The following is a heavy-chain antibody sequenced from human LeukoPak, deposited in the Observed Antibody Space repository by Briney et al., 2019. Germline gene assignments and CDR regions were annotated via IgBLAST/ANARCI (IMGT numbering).Heavy chain of an antibody. Sequence: GASVKVSCKASGYTFTYCSLYWLQQAPGQGLERMRWITLYNGNTNYAKKFQGRVTMTRDTSTSTVYMELSSLRSEDTAVYYCARASHAAAGTGPIDYWGQGTLVTVSS. V-gene: IGHV1-68*01. CDR3: ARASHAAAGTGPIDY. J-gene: IGHJ4*02. D-gene: IGHD6-13*01. CDR1: GYTFTYCS. CDR2: ITLYNGNT.